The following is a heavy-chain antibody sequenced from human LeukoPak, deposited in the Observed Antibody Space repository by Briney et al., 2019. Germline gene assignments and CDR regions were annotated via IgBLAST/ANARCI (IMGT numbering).Heavy chain of an antibody. D-gene: IGHD2-15*01. Sequence: GASLKISCKGSGYSFTSYWIGWVRQMPGKGLEWMGIIYPGDSDTRYSPSFQGQVTISADKSISTAYLQWSTLKASDTAMYYCARHRSLHSSGGSCCYGMDVWGQGTTVTVSS. V-gene: IGHV5-51*01. J-gene: IGHJ6*02. CDR2: IYPGDSDT. CDR3: ARHRSLHSSGGSCCYGMDV. CDR1: GYSFTSYW.